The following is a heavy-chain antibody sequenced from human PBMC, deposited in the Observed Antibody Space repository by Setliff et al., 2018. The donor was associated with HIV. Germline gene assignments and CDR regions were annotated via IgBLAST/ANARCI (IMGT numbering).Heavy chain of an antibody. J-gene: IGHJ4*02. CDR3: ARGRGSSSSWPIDY. CDR2: IYPTGST. CDR1: GGSISSYY. Sequence: SETLSLTCTVSGGSISSYYWSWIRQPPGKGLGWIGYIYPTGSTYHSPSLESRVTISIDTSKNQFSLKRSSVTAADTAVYFCARGRGSSSSWPIDYWGQGTLVTVSS. D-gene: IGHD6-13*01. V-gene: IGHV4-4*09.